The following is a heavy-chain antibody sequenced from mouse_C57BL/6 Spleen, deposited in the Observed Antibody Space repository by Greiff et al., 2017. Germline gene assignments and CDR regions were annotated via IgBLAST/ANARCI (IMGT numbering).Heavy chain of an antibody. V-gene: IGHV1-18*01. CDR2: INPNNGGT. CDR1: GYTFTDYN. Sequence: VQLKESGPELVKPGASVKIPCKASGYTFTDYNMDWVKQSHGKSLEWIGDINPNNGGTIYNQKFKGKATLTVDKSSSTAYMELRSLTSEDTAVYYCARTAYYYAEGFDYWGQGTTLTVSS. D-gene: IGHD1-1*01. CDR3: ARTAYYYAEGFDY. J-gene: IGHJ2*01.